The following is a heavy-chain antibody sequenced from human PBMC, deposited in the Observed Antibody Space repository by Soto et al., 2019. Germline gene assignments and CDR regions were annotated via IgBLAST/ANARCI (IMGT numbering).Heavy chain of an antibody. CDR3: AREAMTTVTTSKYYYYYGMDV. CDR1: GFTFSSYS. V-gene: IGHV3-48*02. J-gene: IGHJ6*02. CDR2: ISSSSSTI. D-gene: IGHD4-17*01. Sequence: GGSLRLSCAASGFTFSSYSMNWVRQAPGKGLEWVSYISSSSSTIYYADSVKGRFTISRDNAKNSLYLQMNSLRDEDTAVYYCAREAMTTVTTSKYYYYYGMDVWGQGTTVTVSS.